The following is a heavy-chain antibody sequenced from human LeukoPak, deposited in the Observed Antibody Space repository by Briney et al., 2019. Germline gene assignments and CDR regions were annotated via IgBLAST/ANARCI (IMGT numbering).Heavy chain of an antibody. J-gene: IGHJ5*02. CDR2: IRSKANSYAT. CDR1: GFTFSGSA. V-gene: IGHV3-73*01. CDR3: TRLQYYYGSSGYVIPQNNWFDP. D-gene: IGHD3-22*01. Sequence: GGSLRLSCAASGFTFSGSAMHWVRQASGKGLEWVGRIRSKANSYATAYAASVKGRFTISRDDSKNTAYLQMNTLKTEDTAVYYCTRLQYYYGSSGYVIPQNNWFDPWGQGTLVTVSS.